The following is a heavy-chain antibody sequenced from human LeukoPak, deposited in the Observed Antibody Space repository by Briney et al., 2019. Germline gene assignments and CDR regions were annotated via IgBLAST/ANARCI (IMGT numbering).Heavy chain of an antibody. V-gene: IGHV1-2*02. CDR3: AGELYCSSTSCLSGMDV. J-gene: IGHJ6*02. D-gene: IGHD2-2*01. Sequence: ASVKVSCKASGYTFTGYYMHWVRQAPGQGLEWMGWINPNSGGTNYAQKFQGRVTMTRDTSISTAYMELSRLRSDDTAVYYCAGELYCSSTSCLSGMDVWGQGTTVTVSS. CDR2: INPNSGGT. CDR1: GYTFTGYY.